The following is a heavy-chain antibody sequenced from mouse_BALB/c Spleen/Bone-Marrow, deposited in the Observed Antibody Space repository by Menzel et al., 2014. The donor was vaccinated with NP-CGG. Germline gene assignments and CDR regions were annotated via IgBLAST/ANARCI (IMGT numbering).Heavy chain of an antibody. J-gene: IGHJ2*01. CDR3: TRGYMSLNYFDY. Sequence: QVQLQQPGAELVRPGASVKLSCKASGYTFTSYWMNWVKQRPEQGLEWIGRIDPYDSETHYNQKFKDKAILTVDKSSSSTYMQLSSLTSADSEVYNYTRGYMSLNYFDYWGQGTTLTVSS. CDR2: IDPYDSET. CDR1: GYTFTSYW. D-gene: IGHD3-1*01. V-gene: IGHV1-74*01.